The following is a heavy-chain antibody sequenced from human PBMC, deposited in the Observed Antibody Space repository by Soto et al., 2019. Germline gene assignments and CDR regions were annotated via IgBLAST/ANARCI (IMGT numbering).Heavy chain of an antibody. CDR3: AKATPWETSLFDH. Sequence: ESLRLSCAASGFTFYAYAMSWVRQAPGKGLEWVSGISDTGVSTYYADSVKGRFTISRDNSKNTLFLQMNSLRAEDTAVYYCAKATPWETSLFDHWGQGAPVTV. CDR2: ISDTGVST. D-gene: IGHD1-26*01. J-gene: IGHJ4*02. CDR1: GFTFYAYA. V-gene: IGHV3-23*01.